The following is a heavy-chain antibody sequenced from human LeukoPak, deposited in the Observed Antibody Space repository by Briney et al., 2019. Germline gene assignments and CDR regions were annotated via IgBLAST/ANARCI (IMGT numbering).Heavy chain of an antibody. J-gene: IGHJ3*02. D-gene: IGHD3-22*01. CDR3: ARTLVVINDAFDI. V-gene: IGHV3-23*01. CDR2: ISGSGGST. Sequence: GGSLRLSCAASGFTFSSYGMSWVRQAPGKGLEWVSAISGSGGSTYYADSVKGRFTISRDNSKNTLYLQMNSLRAEDTAVYYCARTLVVINDAFDIWGQGTMVTVSS. CDR1: GFTFSSYG.